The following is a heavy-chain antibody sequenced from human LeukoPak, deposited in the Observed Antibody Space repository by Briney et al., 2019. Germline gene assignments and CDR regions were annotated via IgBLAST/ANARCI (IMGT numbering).Heavy chain of an antibody. Sequence: GGSLRLSCAVSGFTFSTYAMSWVRQAPGKGLEWISAVRGSGSDTYYADSVKGRFTISRDNAKNSLFLQLNSLRAEDTAVYCCARGGVGDFDYWGQGTLVTVSS. CDR1: GFTFSTYA. D-gene: IGHD2-21*01. CDR2: VRGSGSDT. J-gene: IGHJ4*02. CDR3: ARGGVGDFDY. V-gene: IGHV3-23*01.